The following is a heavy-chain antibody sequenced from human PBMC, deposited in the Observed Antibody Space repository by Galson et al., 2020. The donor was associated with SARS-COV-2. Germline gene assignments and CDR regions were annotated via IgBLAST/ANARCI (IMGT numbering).Heavy chain of an antibody. CDR3: ARDPGKYYFDY. CDR2: IYHTGST. J-gene: IGHJ4*02. CDR1: GGSISSGGYY. Sequence: ETSETLSLTCTVSGGSISSGGYYWNWIRQFPGGGLEWIGYIYHTGSTYYNPSLDSRLTILVDTSKNHFSLKLNSVTAADTAVYFCARDPGKYYFDYWGQGALVTVSS. V-gene: IGHV4-31*03.